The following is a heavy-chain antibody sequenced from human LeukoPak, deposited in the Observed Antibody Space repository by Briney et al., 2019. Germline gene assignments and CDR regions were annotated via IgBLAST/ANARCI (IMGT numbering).Heavy chain of an antibody. V-gene: IGHV1-2*02. CDR3: ARDLGSGYPYYFDY. CDR2: INPNSGDT. CDR1: GYTFTGYY. J-gene: IGHJ4*02. D-gene: IGHD3-22*01. Sequence: ASVKVSCKASGYTFTGYYLHWVRQAPGQGLEWMGWINPNSGDTNYAQKFQGRVTLTRDTSISTAYMELSRLRSDATAIYYCARDLGSGYPYYFDYWGQGTLVTVSS.